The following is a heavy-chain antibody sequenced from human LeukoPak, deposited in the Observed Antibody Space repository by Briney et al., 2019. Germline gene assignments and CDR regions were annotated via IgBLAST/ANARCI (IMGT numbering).Heavy chain of an antibody. CDR2: INPNSGGT. V-gene: IGHV1-2*02. D-gene: IGHD6-19*01. CDR1: GYTFTGYY. Sequence: ASVKVSCKASGYTFTGYYMHWVRQAPGQGLEWMGWINPNSGGTNYAQKFQGRVTMTRDTSISTAYMELSRLRSDDTAVYYCARDSYSSGWGGGFDYWGQGTLVTVSS. J-gene: IGHJ4*02. CDR3: ARDSYSSGWGGGFDY.